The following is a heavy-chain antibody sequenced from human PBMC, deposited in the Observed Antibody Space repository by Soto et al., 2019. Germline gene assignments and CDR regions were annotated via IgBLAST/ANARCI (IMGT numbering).Heavy chain of an antibody. D-gene: IGHD3-22*01. CDR3: ARAGDSSGYYYGPGWYFDL. CDR2: IKQGGSEK. Sequence: GGSLRLSCAASGFTFSSYWMSWVRQAPGKGLEWVANIKQGGSEKYYVDSVKGRFTISRDNAKNSLYLQMNSLRAEDTAVYYCARAGDSSGYYYGPGWYFDLWGRGTLVTVSS. V-gene: IGHV3-7*03. CDR1: GFTFSSYW. J-gene: IGHJ2*01.